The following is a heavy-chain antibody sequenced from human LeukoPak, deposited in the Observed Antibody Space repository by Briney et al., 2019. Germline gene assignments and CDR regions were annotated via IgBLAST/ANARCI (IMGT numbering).Heavy chain of an antibody. V-gene: IGHV3-30-3*01. D-gene: IGHD3-22*01. CDR3: ARDPDDSVGYYFDY. J-gene: IGHJ4*02. CDR1: GFTFSSYA. Sequence: PGGSVRLSCAASGFTFSSYAMHWVRQAPGQGLEWVAVISYDGSNKYYADSVKGRFTISRDNSKNTLYLQMNSLRAEDTAVYYCARDPDDSVGYYFDYWGQGTLATVSS. CDR2: ISYDGSNK.